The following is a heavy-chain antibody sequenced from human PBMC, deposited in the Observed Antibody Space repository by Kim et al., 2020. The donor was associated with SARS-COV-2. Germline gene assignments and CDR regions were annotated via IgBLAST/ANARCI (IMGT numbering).Heavy chain of an antibody. D-gene: IGHD3-3*02. J-gene: IGHJ6*02. CDR2: I. CDR3: TKDVLAGGADG. V-gene: IGHV3-9*01. Sequence: IGYADSVKGRFTTSIDNAKNSLYLQMNSLRPEDTALYYCTKDVLAGGADGWGQGTAVIVSS.